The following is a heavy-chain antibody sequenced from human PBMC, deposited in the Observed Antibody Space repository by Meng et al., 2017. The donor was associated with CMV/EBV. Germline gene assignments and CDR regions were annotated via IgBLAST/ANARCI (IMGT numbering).Heavy chain of an antibody. V-gene: IGHV4-61*01. CDR2: INYSGST. D-gene: IGHD4-23*01. Sequence: GSLSLSCTVSGGSVSSGSYYWSWIRQPPGKGLEWIGYINYSGSTNYNPSLKSRVTISVYTSKNQFSLKLSSVTAADTAVYYCAIERGLRWKLFDYWGQGTLVTVSS. CDR1: GGSVSSGSYY. CDR3: AIERGLRWKLFDY. J-gene: IGHJ4*02.